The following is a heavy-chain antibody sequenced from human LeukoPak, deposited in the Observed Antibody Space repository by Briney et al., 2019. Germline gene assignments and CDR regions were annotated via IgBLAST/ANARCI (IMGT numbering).Heavy chain of an antibody. V-gene: IGHV4-59*01. D-gene: IGHD6-19*01. J-gene: IGHJ5*02. Sequence: SETLSLTCTVSGGSISSYYWSWIRQPPGKGLEWIGYIYYSGSTNYNPSLKSRVTISVDTSKNQFSLKVRSVTAADTAVYYCATVVAGSYNWFDPWGQGTLVTVSS. CDR1: GGSISSYY. CDR2: IYYSGST. CDR3: ATVVAGSYNWFDP.